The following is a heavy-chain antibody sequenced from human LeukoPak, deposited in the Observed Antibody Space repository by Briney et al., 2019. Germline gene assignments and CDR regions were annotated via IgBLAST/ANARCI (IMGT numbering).Heavy chain of an antibody. V-gene: IGHV1-69*13. CDR1: GGTFSSYA. CDR2: IIPIFGTA. D-gene: IGHD2-2*01. J-gene: IGHJ4*02. Sequence: SVKVSCKASGGTFSSYAISWVRQAPGQGLEWMGGIIPIFGTANYAQKFQGRVTITADESTSTAYMELSSLRSEDTAVYYCAREGQISVLPTAPFSDYWGQGTLVTVSS. CDR3: AREGQISVLPTAPFSDY.